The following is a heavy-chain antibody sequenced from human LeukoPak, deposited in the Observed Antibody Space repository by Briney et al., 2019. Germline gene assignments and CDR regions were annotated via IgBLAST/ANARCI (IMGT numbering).Heavy chain of an antibody. J-gene: IGHJ4*02. CDR3: ARGGRGKYYFDY. Sequence: ARSLRLSCAAAGFTFSSYGMHWVRQAPGKGLEWGAVIWYDGSNKYYSDSVKGRFTISRDNSQNTMYLQMKSLRAEDTAVYYCARGGRGKYYFDYWGQGTLVTVSS. CDR2: IWYDGSNK. CDR1: GFTFSSYG. D-gene: IGHD3-16*01. V-gene: IGHV3-33*01.